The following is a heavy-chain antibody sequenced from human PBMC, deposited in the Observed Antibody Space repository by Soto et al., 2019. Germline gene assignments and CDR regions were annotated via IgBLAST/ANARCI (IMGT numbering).Heavy chain of an antibody. J-gene: IGHJ6*03. Sequence: SETLSLTCAVYGGSFSGYYWSWIRQPPGKGLEWIGEINHSGSTNYNPSLKSRVTISVDTSKNQFSLKLSSVTAADTAVYYCARGPYNYDILTGYYYYYYYMDVWGKGTTVTVS. CDR2: INHSGST. D-gene: IGHD3-9*01. CDR1: GGSFSGYY. CDR3: ARGPYNYDILTGYYYYYYYMDV. V-gene: IGHV4-34*01.